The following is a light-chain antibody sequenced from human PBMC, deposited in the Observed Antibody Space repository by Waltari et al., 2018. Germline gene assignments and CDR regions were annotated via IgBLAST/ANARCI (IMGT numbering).Light chain of an antibody. V-gene: IGKV3-20*01. CDR1: QSVGRA. CDR2: DAS. J-gene: IGKJ1*01. Sequence: SCRASQSVGRALAWYQRKPGQAPRLLIYDASSRATGISDKFSGSGSGTDFSLTISRVEPEDFAVYFCQMYVRLPVTFGQGTKVEVK. CDR3: QMYVRLPVT.